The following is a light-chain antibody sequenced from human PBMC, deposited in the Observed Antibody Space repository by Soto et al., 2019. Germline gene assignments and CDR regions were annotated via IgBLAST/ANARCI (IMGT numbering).Light chain of an antibody. J-gene: IGLJ1*01. CDR2: EVS. Sequence: QSVLTQPASVSGSPGQSITISCTGTSSDVGAYDYVSWYQQHSGKAPKLMIHEVSNRPSGVSNRFSGSKSGNTASLTISGPQAEDEADYYCSSYTNTSTLFVFGTGTKVTVL. CDR1: SSDVGAYDY. V-gene: IGLV2-14*01. CDR3: SSYTNTSTLFV.